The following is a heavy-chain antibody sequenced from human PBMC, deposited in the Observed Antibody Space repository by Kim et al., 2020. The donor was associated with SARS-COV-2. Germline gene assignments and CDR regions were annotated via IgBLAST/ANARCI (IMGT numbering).Heavy chain of an antibody. D-gene: IGHD2-15*01. CDR3: AKGVAPRAPVHDAFDI. Sequence: GGSLRLSCAASGFTFSSYAMSWVRQAPGKGLEWVSAISGSGGSTYYADSVKGRFTISRDNSKNTLYLQMNSLRAEDTAVYYCAKGVAPRAPVHDAFDIWGQGTMVTVSS. J-gene: IGHJ3*02. CDR2: ISGSGGST. CDR1: GFTFSSYA. V-gene: IGHV3-23*01.